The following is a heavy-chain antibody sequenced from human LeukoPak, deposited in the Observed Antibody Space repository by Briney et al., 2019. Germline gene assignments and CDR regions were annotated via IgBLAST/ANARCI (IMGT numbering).Heavy chain of an antibody. CDR2: VHYSGTA. Sequence: SETLSLTCTVSDGSITNYDWSWVRQPPGKGLEFIGHVHYSGTANYNPSLRSRVTISIDTSKKHFFLKLKSVTAADTAVYYCARGYGDFRVEGRYFHSWGQGTLATVSS. J-gene: IGHJ4*02. D-gene: IGHD4-17*01. V-gene: IGHV4-59*01. CDR1: DGSITNYD. CDR3: ARGYGDFRVEGRYFHS.